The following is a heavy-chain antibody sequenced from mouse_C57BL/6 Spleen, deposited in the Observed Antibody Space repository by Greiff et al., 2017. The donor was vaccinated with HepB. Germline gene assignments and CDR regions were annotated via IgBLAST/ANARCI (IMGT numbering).Heavy chain of an antibody. CDR2: IDPETGGT. Sequence: VQLQESGAELVRPGASVTLSCKASGYTFTDYEMHWVKQTPVHGLEWIGAIDPETGGTAYNQKFKGKAILTADKSSSTAYMELRSLTSEDSAVYYCTRWGDYYLYAMDYWGQGTSVTVSS. V-gene: IGHV1-15*01. J-gene: IGHJ4*01. CDR1: GYTFTDYE. D-gene: IGHD1-1*01. CDR3: TRWGDYYLYAMDY.